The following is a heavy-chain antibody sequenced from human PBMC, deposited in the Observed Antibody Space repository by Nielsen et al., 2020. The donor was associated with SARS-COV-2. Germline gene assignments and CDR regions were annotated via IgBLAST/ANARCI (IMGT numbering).Heavy chain of an antibody. V-gene: IGHV3-21*01. CDR2: ISSSSSYI. Sequence: GESLKISCAASGFTFSSYSMNWVRQAPGKGLEWVSSISSSSSYIYYADSVKGRFTISRDNSKNTLYLQMNSLRAEDTAVYYCAKDLGGPIDYWGQGTLVTVSS. CDR1: GFTFSSYS. CDR3: AKDLGGPIDY. J-gene: IGHJ4*02.